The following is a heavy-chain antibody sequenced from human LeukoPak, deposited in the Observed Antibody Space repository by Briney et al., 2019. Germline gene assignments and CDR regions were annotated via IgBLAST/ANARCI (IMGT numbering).Heavy chain of an antibody. D-gene: IGHD1-14*01. V-gene: IGHV1-58*02. CDR1: GFTFTSSA. CDR3: AARTEDDAFDI. J-gene: IGHJ3*02. CDR2: IVVGSGNT. Sequence: GTSVKFSCKASGFTFTSSAMQWGRQARGQRLEWIGWIVVGSGNTNYAQKFQERVTITRDMSTSTAYMELSSLRSADTAVYYCAARTEDDAFDIWGQGTMVTVSS.